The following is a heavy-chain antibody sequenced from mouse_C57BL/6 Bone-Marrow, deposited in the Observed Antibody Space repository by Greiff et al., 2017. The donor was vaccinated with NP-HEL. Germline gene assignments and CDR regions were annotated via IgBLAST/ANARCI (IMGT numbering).Heavy chain of an antibody. CDR1: GFTFSDYG. V-gene: IGHV5-15*01. D-gene: IGHD1-1*01. J-gene: IGHJ4*01. CDR3: ARLPYYYGSSPYAMDY. Sequence: DVQLVESGGGLVQPGGSLKLSCAASGFTFSDYGMAWVRQAPRKGPEWVAFISNLAYSIYYADTVTGRFTISRENAKNTLYLEMSSLRSEDTAMYYCARLPYYYGSSPYAMDYWGQGTSVTVSS. CDR2: ISNLAYSI.